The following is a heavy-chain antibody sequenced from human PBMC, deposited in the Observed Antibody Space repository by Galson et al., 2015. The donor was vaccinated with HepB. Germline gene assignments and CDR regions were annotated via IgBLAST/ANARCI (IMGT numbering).Heavy chain of an antibody. CDR2: IKSDGTSI. CDR1: GFTFSNYW. D-gene: IGHD4-17*01. V-gene: IGHV3-74*01. CDR3: TRVQTGNYGRFDS. J-gene: IGHJ4*02. Sequence: SLRLSCAASGFTFSNYWMTWVRQVPGKGLVWVSRIKSDGTSITYADSVMGRFTISRDNARNMVFLQMNGLRAEDTAIYYCTRVQTGNYGRFDSWGQGTLVTVSS.